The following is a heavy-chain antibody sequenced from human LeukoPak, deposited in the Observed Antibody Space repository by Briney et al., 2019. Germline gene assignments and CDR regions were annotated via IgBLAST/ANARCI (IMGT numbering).Heavy chain of an antibody. CDR3: ARGSSSWYWYFDY. J-gene: IGHJ4*02. V-gene: IGHV3-48*01. Sequence: PGGSLRLSCSASGFTFSSYSMNWVRQAPGKGLEWVSYISSSSSTIYYADSVKGRFTISRDNAKNSLYLQMNSLRAEDTAVYYCARGSSSWYWYFDYWGQGTLVTVSS. CDR1: GFTFSSYS. CDR2: ISSSSSTI. D-gene: IGHD6-13*01.